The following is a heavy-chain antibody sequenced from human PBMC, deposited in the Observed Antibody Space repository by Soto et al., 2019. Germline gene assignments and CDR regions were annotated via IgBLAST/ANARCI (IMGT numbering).Heavy chain of an antibody. CDR3: AHSPLLFGEFFYFDY. CDR2: IYLDDDK. J-gene: IGHJ4*02. V-gene: IGHV2-5*02. CDR1: GFSLSTSGVG. Sequence: QITLKESGPTLVKPTQTLTLTCTFSGFSLSTSGVGVGWIRQPPGKALEWLALIYLDDDKRYSPSLKSRHTITKDPAKNQVVLTMTNMDPVDTATYYCAHSPLLFGEFFYFDYWGQGTLVTVSS. D-gene: IGHD3-10*01.